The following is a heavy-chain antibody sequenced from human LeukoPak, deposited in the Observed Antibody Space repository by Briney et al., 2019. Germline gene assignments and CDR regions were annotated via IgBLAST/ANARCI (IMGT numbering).Heavy chain of an antibody. Sequence: GGSLRLSCAASGFTFSSYSMNWVRQAPGKGLEWVSSISSSSSYIYYAASVKGRFTISRDNAKNSLYLQMNSLRAEDTAVYYCARGPGLDDAFDIWGQGTMVTLPS. CDR2: ISSSSSYI. D-gene: IGHD3/OR15-3a*01. V-gene: IGHV3-21*01. J-gene: IGHJ3*02. CDR3: ARGPGLDDAFDI. CDR1: GFTFSSYS.